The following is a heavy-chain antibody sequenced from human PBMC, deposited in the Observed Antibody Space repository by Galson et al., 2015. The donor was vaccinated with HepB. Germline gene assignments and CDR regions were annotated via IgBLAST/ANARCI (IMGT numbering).Heavy chain of an antibody. V-gene: IGHV3-30*04. Sequence: SLRLSCAASGFTFSSYAMHWVRQAPGKGLEWVAVISYDGSNKYYADSVKGRFTISRDNSKNTLYLQMNSLRAEDTAVYYCARADSSGWYVPSYWGQGTLVTVSS. CDR1: GFTFSSYA. J-gene: IGHJ4*02. D-gene: IGHD6-19*01. CDR2: ISYDGSNK. CDR3: ARADSSGWYVPSY.